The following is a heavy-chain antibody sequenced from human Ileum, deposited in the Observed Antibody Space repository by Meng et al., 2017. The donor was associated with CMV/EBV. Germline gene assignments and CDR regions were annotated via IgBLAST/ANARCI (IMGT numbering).Heavy chain of an antibody. D-gene: IGHD7-27*01. V-gene: IGHV1-2*06. Sequence: VSSETSGYTFTVYTIHWARQAPGQGLEWMGRINTNSGDTFYAQKFRGRVTMTRDTSIRTVFMELSGLQSHDTAIYYCARDNWGSDYWGQGTLVTVSS. CDR2: INTNSGDT. CDR1: GYTFTVYT. CDR3: ARDNWGSDY. J-gene: IGHJ4*02.